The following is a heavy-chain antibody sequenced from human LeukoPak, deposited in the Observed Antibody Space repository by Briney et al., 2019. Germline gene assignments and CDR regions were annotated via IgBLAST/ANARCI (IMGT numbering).Heavy chain of an antibody. CDR3: AGGTSGNYYCDS. V-gene: IGHV3-74*01. CDR2: INTDGSST. J-gene: IGHJ4*02. CDR1: GFTLSTYL. Sequence: PGGSLRLSCAASGFTLSTYLIQWVRQVPGKGLVWVSRINTDGSSTTYADSVKGRFTISRDNAKNTVDLQMNSLRAEDTAVYYCAGGTSGNYYCDSWGQGTLVTVSS. D-gene: IGHD3-10*01.